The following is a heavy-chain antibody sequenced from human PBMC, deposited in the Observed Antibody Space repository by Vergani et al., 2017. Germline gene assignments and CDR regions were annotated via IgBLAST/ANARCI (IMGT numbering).Heavy chain of an antibody. J-gene: IGHJ6*03. CDR2: ISSSSSTI. Sequence: EVQLVESGGGLVKPGGSLRLSCAASGFTFSSYSMNWVRQAPGKGLEWVSSISSSSSTIYYADSVKGRFTISRDNAKNSLYLQMNSLRAEDTAVYYCARDSRYYYYMDVWGKGTTVTVS. CDR3: ARDSRYYYYMDV. D-gene: IGHD6-25*01. CDR1: GFTFSSYS. V-gene: IGHV3-21*01.